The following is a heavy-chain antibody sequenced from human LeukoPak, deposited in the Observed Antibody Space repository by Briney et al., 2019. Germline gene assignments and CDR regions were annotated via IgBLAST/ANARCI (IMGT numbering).Heavy chain of an antibody. Sequence: PGGSLRLSCAASGFTVSNNYMSWVRQAPGKGLEWVSVIYSGGSTYYADSVKGRFTISRDNSENTLDLQMNSLRAEDTAVYYCAKEVAGYFDYWGQGTLVTVSS. CDR2: IYSGGST. D-gene: IGHD6-19*01. CDR3: AKEVAGYFDY. V-gene: IGHV3-53*01. J-gene: IGHJ4*02. CDR1: GFTVSNNY.